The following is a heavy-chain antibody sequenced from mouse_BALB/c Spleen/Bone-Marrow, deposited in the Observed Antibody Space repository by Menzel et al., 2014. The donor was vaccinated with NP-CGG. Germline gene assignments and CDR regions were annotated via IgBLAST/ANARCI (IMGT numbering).Heavy chain of an antibody. Sequence: VQLQQPGAELVKPGASVKLSCTASGFNIKDTYMHWVKQRPEQGLEWIGRIDPANGNTKYDPKFQGKATITEDTSSNTAYLQLSSLTSEDTAVYYCARNGNYGAWFAYWGQGTLVTVSA. D-gene: IGHD2-1*01. CDR2: IDPANGNT. J-gene: IGHJ3*01. CDR1: GFNIKDTY. V-gene: IGHV14-3*02. CDR3: ARNGNYGAWFAY.